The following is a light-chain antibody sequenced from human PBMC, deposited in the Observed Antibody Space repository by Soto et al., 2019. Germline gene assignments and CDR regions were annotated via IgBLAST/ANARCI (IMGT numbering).Light chain of an antibody. V-gene: IGKV3-20*01. Sequence: EIVLTQSPGTLSLSPGERATLSCRASQSVSSSYLAWDQQNPGQAPRLLIYGASSSATGIPDRFSGSGSGTDFTITISRLEPEDFAVYYCQQYGSSITFGQGTRLEIK. CDR2: GAS. CDR1: QSVSSSY. J-gene: IGKJ5*01. CDR3: QQYGSSIT.